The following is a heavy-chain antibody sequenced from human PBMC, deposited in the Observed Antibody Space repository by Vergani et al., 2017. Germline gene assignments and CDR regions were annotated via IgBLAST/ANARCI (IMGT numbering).Heavy chain of an antibody. J-gene: IGHJ4*02. D-gene: IGHD1-26*01. V-gene: IGHV3-7*03. Sequence: EVQLVESGGGLVQPGGSLRLYCAASGFTFSSYWMSWVRQAPGKGLEWVANIKQDGSEKYYVDSVKGRFTISRDNAKNSLYLQMNSLRAEDTAVYYCARSITPGGSYSGGTDYWGQGTLVTVSS. CDR1: GFTFSSYW. CDR2: IKQDGSEK. CDR3: ARSITPGGSYSGGTDY.